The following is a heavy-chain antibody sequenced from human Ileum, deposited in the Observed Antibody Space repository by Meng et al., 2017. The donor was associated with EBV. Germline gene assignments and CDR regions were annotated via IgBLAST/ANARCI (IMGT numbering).Heavy chain of an antibody. CDR1: GLTFSDSS. CDR2: ISSSSNII. CDR3: ARGRSWFDP. J-gene: IGHJ5*02. Sequence: QVQLVESGGDLVKPGGSLSLSCAASGLTFSDSSMTWIRQAPGKGLEWIAFISSSSNIIYYTDSVKGRFTVSRDNAKNSLFLQMNSLRAEDTAVYFCARGRSWFDPWGQGTLVTVSS. V-gene: IGHV3-11*01.